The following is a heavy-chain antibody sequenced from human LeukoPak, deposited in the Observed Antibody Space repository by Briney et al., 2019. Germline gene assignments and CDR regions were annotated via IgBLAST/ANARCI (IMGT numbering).Heavy chain of an antibody. D-gene: IGHD2-2*01. CDR3: ARVDREYQLVQAKNSYNYYMDV. J-gene: IGHJ6*03. Sequence: ASVKVSCKASGYTFTNYGVSWVRQAPGQGLEWMGWISAYNGNTNFAQNFQGRVTMTRDTFTTTASMELRSLRSDDTAVYYCARVDREYQLVQAKNSYNYYMDVWGKGTTVTVSS. CDR2: ISAYNGNT. CDR1: GYTFTNYG. V-gene: IGHV1-18*01.